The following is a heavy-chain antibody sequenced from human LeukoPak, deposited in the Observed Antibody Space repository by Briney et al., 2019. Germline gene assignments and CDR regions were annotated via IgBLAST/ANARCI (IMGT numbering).Heavy chain of an antibody. CDR1: GGSVSSNIYY. D-gene: IGHD3-22*01. V-gene: IGHV4-61*01. Sequence: SETLSLTCTVSGGSVSSNIYYWNWIRQPPGKGLEWIGYIYYSGSTNYNPSLKSRVTISVDTSKNQFSLKLTSLTAADTAVYYCAREDSSGYLGYWGQGALVTVSS. CDR3: AREDSSGYLGY. CDR2: IYYSGST. J-gene: IGHJ4*02.